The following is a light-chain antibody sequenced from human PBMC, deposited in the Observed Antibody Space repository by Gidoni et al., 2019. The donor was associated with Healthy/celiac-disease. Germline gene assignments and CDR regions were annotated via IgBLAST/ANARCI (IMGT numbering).Light chain of an antibody. J-gene: IGLJ2*01. V-gene: IGLV2-14*01. Sequence: QSALTQPASVSGSPGQSITISCTGTSSDVGGYNYVSWYQQHPGKAPKLMICEVSNRPSGVSNRFSGSKSGNTASLTISGLQAEDEADYYCSSYTSSSTLEVVFGGGTKLTVL. CDR3: SSYTSSSTLEVV. CDR2: EVS. CDR1: SSDVGGYNY.